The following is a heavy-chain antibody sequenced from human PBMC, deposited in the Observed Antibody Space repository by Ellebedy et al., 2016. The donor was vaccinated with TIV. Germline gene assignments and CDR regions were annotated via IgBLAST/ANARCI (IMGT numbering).Heavy chain of an antibody. Sequence: AASVKVSCKASGGTFSSYAISWVRQAPGQGLEWMGRIIPILGIANYAQKFQGRVTITADKSTSTACMELSSLRSEDTAVYYCARDLLICSGGSCYLADYYYYGMDVWGQGTTVTVSS. CDR1: GGTFSSYA. J-gene: IGHJ6*02. CDR2: IIPILGIA. CDR3: ARDLLICSGGSCYLADYYYYGMDV. V-gene: IGHV1-69*04. D-gene: IGHD2-15*01.